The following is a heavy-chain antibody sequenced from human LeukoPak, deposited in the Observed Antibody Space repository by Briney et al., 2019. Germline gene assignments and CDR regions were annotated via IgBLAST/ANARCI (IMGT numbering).Heavy chain of an antibody. J-gene: IGHJ5*02. D-gene: IGHD3-3*01. CDR3: ARGLTIFGVVITRGWFDP. CDR1: GGSFSGYY. CDR2: INHSGNT. Sequence: SETLSLTCAVYGGSFSGYYWSWIRQPPGKGLEWIGEINHSGNTNSNPSLKSRVTMSVDTSKNQFSLKLSSVTAADTAVYYCARGLTIFGVVITRGWFDPWGQGTLVTVSS. V-gene: IGHV4-34*01.